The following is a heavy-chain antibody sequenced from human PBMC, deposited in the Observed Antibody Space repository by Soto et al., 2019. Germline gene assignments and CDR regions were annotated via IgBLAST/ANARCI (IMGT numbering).Heavy chain of an antibody. Sequence: QVQLVESGGGVVQPGKSLRLSCTASGFTLSTYGMHWVRQAPGKGLEWVAVIWYDGSNKYHGDSLEGRFTISRDNSKNTLYLQMNHLRAEDTAVYYCGRDGALGDTAVVDSWGQGTLVSVSS. V-gene: IGHV3-33*01. CDR2: IWYDGSNK. CDR3: GRDGALGDTAVVDS. CDR1: GFTLSTYG. J-gene: IGHJ4*02. D-gene: IGHD5-18*01.